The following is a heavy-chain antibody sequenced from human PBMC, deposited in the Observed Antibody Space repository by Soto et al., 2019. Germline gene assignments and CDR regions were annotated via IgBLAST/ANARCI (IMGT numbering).Heavy chain of an antibody. CDR1: GYTFTGYY. D-gene: IGHD3-3*01. V-gene: IGHV1-2*02. CDR3: ARDRLKSEEYYDFWSGYSYYFDY. J-gene: IGHJ4*02. CDR2: INPNSGGT. Sequence: ASVKVSCKASGYTFTGYYVHWVRRAPGQGLEWMGWINPNSGGTNYAQKFQGRVTMTRDTSISTAYMELSRLRSDDTAVYYCARDRLKSEEYYDFWSGYSYYFDYWGQGTLVTVSS.